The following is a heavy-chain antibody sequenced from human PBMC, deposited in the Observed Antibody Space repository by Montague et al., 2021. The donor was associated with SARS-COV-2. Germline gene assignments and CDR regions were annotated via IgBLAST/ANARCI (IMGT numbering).Heavy chain of an antibody. CDR2: IASGGRST. J-gene: IGHJ4*02. CDR3: AKDPVPVAGRYFDY. CDR1: GFPFNNYA. D-gene: IGHD6-19*01. V-gene: IGHV3-23*03. Sequence: SFSASGFPFNNYAMNWVRQAPGKGLEWVSVIASGGRSTFYADSVKGRFTISRDNSKDTLYLQMYSLRPEDTAIYYCAKDPVPVAGRYFDYWGQGTLVTVSS.